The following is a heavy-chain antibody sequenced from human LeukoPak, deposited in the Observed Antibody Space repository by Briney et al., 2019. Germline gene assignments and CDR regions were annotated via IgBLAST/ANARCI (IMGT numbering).Heavy chain of an antibody. CDR1: GFTFSSYA. CDR3: AMPSHWGIEFYGGKGAYYFDY. Sequence: GRSLRLSCAASGFTFSSYAMHWVRQAPGKGLEWVAVISYDGSNKYYADSVKGRFTISRDNSKNTLYLQMNSLRAEDTAVYYCAMPSHWGIEFYGGKGAYYFDYWGQGTLVTVSS. D-gene: IGHD4-23*01. CDR2: ISYDGSNK. V-gene: IGHV3-30-3*01. J-gene: IGHJ4*02.